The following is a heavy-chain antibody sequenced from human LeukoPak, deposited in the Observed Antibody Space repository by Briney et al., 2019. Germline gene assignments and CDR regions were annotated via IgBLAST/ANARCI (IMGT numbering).Heavy chain of an antibody. CDR3: ARAPDYGDYGLNWFDP. J-gene: IGHJ5*02. V-gene: IGHV4-38-2*02. Sequence: PSETLSLTCTVSGYSISSGYYWGWIRQPPGKGLEWIGSIYHSGSTYYNPSLKSRVTISVDTPKNQFSLKLSSVTAADTAVYYCARAPDYGDYGLNWFDPWGQGTLVTVSS. D-gene: IGHD4-17*01. CDR2: IYHSGST. CDR1: GYSISSGYY.